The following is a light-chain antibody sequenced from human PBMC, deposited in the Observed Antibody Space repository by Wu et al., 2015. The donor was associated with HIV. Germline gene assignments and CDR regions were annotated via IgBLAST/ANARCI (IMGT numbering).Light chain of an antibody. V-gene: IGKV1-27*01. Sequence: DIQLTQSPSFLSASVGDRVTITCRASQGISTYLAWYQQKSGKAPKLLIYAASTLQSGVPSRFSGSGSGTDFTLTISSLQPEDVATYYCQKYNTAPWTFGQGTKVEMK. CDR3: QKYNTAPWT. CDR2: AAS. J-gene: IGKJ1*01. CDR1: QGISTY.